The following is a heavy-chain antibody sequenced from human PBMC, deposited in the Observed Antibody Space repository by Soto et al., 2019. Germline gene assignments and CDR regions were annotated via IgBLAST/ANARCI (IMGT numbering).Heavy chain of an antibody. CDR1: GFTFSSYA. CDR2: ISGSGGIT. D-gene: IGHD2-21*01. Sequence: EVQLLESGGGLVQPGGSLRLSCAASGFTFSSYAMSWVRQPPGKGLEWVSAISGSGGITYYADSVKGRFTISRDNSKNTLYLQMNSLRAEDTAVYYCAKDRNSVGGEPNDYWGQGTLVTVSS. CDR3: AKDRNSVGGEPNDY. J-gene: IGHJ4*02. V-gene: IGHV3-23*01.